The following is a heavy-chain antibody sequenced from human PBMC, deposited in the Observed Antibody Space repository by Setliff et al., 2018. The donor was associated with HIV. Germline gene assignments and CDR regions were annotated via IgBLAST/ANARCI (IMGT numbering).Heavy chain of an antibody. CDR1: GYTFTDHD. Sequence: ASVKVSCKASGYTFTDHDIHWVHQAPGKGLEWMGRVDPADGETRYAEKFQGRVIIIADTSTHTAYMELSSLRSEDTAIYYCATSRYCSGGSCPGDFWGHGTLVTV. CDR2: VDPADGET. J-gene: IGHJ4*01. V-gene: IGHV1-69-2*01. D-gene: IGHD2-15*01. CDR3: ATSRYCSGGSCPGDF.